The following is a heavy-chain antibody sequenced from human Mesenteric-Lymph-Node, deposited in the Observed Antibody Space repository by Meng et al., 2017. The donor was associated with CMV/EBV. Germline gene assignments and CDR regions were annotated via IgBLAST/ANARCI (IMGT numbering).Heavy chain of an antibody. D-gene: IGHD3-22*01. J-gene: IGHJ4*02. CDR2: VHHSGTT. CDR1: GDSISNSPYY. V-gene: IGHV4-39*01. Sequence: QLQLQESVPGLVKPSETLSLSCIFSGDSISNSPYYWTWIRQPPGKGLEWIGSVHHSGTTYYNPSLKGRLTISVDTSANLFSLRLTTVTAADTATYYCARRGNYDSDYSEYWGQGTLVTVSS. CDR3: ARRGNYDSDYSEY.